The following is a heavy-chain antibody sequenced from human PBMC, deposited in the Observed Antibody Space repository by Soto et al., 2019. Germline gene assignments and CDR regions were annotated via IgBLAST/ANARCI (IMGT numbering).Heavy chain of an antibody. V-gene: IGHV4-4*02. Sequence: QVQLQESGTGLVKPSGTLFLTCAVSGGSISSSNWWSWVRQRPGKGLEWIGEIYHSGSTNYNPSLKSRVTISVDKSKNQFSLKLSSVTAADTAVYYCARDHHSSSWTTFDYWGQGTLVTVSS. CDR1: GGSISSSNW. CDR3: ARDHHSSSWTTFDY. CDR2: IYHSGST. D-gene: IGHD6-13*01. J-gene: IGHJ4*02.